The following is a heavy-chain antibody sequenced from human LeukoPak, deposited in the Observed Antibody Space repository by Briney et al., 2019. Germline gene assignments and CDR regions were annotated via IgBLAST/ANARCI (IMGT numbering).Heavy chain of an antibody. Sequence: GGSLRLSCAASGFTFSSYWMHWVRQAPGKGLVWVSRINTDGSSTSYADSVKGRFTISRDNAKNTLYLQMNSLRAEDTAVYYCARDPARSWYRAFDIWGQGTMVTVSS. V-gene: IGHV3-74*01. D-gene: IGHD6-13*01. CDR2: INTDGSST. J-gene: IGHJ3*02. CDR3: ARDPARSWYRAFDI. CDR1: GFTFSSYW.